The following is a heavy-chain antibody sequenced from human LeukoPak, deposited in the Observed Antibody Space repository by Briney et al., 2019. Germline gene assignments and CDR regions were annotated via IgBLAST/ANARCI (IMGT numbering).Heavy chain of an antibody. D-gene: IGHD6-13*01. J-gene: IGHJ2*01. CDR1: GGSISSYY. Sequence: PSETLSLTCTVSGGSISSYYWSWIRQPPGKGLEWIGYIYYSGSTNYNPSLKSRVTISVDTSKNQFSLKLSSVTAADTAVYYCARVHYSSSYDYWYFDLWGRGTLVTVSS. CDR3: ARVHYSSSYDYWYFDL. CDR2: IYYSGST. V-gene: IGHV4-59*01.